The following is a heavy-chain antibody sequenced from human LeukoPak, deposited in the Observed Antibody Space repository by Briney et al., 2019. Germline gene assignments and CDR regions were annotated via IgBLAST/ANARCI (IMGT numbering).Heavy chain of an antibody. Sequence: SETLSLTCAVYGGSFSGYYWSWIRQPPGKGLEWIGEINHSGSTNYSPSLKSRVTISVDTSKNQFSLKLSSVTAADTALHYCARDAVYYDSSGYHAFDIWGQGTMVTVSS. V-gene: IGHV4-34*01. D-gene: IGHD3-22*01. J-gene: IGHJ3*02. CDR2: INHSGST. CDR1: GGSFSGYY. CDR3: ARDAVYYDSSGYHAFDI.